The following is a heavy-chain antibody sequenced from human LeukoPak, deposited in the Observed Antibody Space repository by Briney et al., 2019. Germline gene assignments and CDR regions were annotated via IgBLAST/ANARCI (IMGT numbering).Heavy chain of an antibody. J-gene: IGHJ1*01. CDR3: ARGGSTSSSPHFHH. V-gene: IGHV3-21*01. Sequence: PGGSLRLSCAASGFSFSSYSMNWVRQAPGKGLEWVSSISGSSSFIYYADSVKGRFTISRDNAKNSLYLQMNSLRGEDTAVYYCARGGSTSSSPHFHHWGQGTLVTVSS. CDR2: ISGSSSFI. CDR1: GFSFSSYS. D-gene: IGHD6-6*01.